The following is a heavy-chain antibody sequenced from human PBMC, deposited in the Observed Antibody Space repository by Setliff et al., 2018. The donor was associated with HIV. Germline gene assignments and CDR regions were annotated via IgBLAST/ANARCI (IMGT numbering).Heavy chain of an antibody. CDR1: EYTFASHA. CDR3: ARAPLSSGWYDYYYYYGMDV. J-gene: IGHJ6*02. D-gene: IGHD6-19*01. Sequence: ASVKVSCKASEYTFASHALIWVRQAPGQGLEWMGWINTFTGTPTYAQGFTGRFVFSLDTSVSTAYLQISSLKAEDTAVYYCARAPLSSGWYDYYYYYGMDVWGQGTTVTVSS. CDR2: INTFTGTP. V-gene: IGHV7-4-1*02.